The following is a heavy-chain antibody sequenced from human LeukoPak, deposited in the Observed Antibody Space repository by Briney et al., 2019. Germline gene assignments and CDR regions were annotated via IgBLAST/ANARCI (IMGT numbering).Heavy chain of an antibody. J-gene: IGHJ3*02. V-gene: IGHV3-53*01. Sequence: PGGSLRLSCAASGFTVSSNYMSWVRQAPGKGLEWVSVIYSGGSTYYADSVKGRFTISRDNSKNTLYLQMNSLRAEDTAVYYCARLRHYGSGIDAFDIWGQGTMVTVSS. CDR3: ARLRHYGSGIDAFDI. CDR1: GFTVSSNY. D-gene: IGHD3-10*01. CDR2: IYSGGST.